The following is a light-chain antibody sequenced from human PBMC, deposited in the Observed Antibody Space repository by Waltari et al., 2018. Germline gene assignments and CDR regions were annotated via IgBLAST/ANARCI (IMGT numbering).Light chain of an antibody. J-gene: IGLJ2*01. V-gene: IGLV2-11*01. CDR3: CSYAGSRKV. CDR2: DVN. Sequence: QSALSQPRPVSASPGQSVTIPCTGITDDVGGYTYVSWYLQHPGQAPKLLIYDVNKRPSGFPDRFSGSSSGSTASLTIAGLQTEDEAHYYCCSYAGSRKVFGGGTKLTVL. CDR1: TDDVGGYTY.